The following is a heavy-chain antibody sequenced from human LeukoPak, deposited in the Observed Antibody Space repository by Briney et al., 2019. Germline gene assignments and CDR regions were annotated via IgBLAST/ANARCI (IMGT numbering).Heavy chain of an antibody. CDR2: IRYDGSNK. D-gene: IGHD3-9*01. V-gene: IGHV3-30*02. CDR3: ANIGYFDSPGIEYDAFDI. CDR1: AFTFSSYG. J-gene: IGHJ3*02. Sequence: GGSLRLSCAASAFTFSSYGMHWVRQAPGKGLEWVAFIRYDGSNKYYADSVKGRFTISRDNSKNTLYLQMNSLRAEDTAVYYCANIGYFDSPGIEYDAFDIWGQGTMVTVSS.